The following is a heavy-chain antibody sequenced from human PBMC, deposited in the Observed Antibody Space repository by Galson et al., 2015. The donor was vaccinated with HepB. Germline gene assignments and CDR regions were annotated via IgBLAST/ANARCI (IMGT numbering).Heavy chain of an antibody. J-gene: IGHJ4*02. CDR3: ARRVDYDSSGYYPHFDY. Sequence: QSGAEVKKPGESLKISCKGSGYSFTSYWIGWVRQMPGKGLEWMGIIYPGDSDTRYSPSFQGQVTISADKSISTAYLQWSSLKASDTATYYCARRVDYDSSGYYPHFDYWGQGTLVTVSS. D-gene: IGHD3-22*01. V-gene: IGHV5-51*01. CDR2: IYPGDSDT. CDR1: GYSFTSYW.